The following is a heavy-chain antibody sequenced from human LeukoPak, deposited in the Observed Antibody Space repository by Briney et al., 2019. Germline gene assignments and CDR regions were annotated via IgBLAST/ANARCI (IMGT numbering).Heavy chain of an antibody. Sequence: SETLSLTCTVSGGSISSYYWSWIRQPAGKGLEWIGRIYTSGSTNYNPSLKSRVTMSVDTPKNQFSLKLSSVTAADTAVYYCARDSSSGWEFDYWGQGTLVTVSS. CDR3: ARDSSSGWEFDY. CDR1: GGSISSYY. J-gene: IGHJ4*02. CDR2: IYTSGST. V-gene: IGHV4-4*07. D-gene: IGHD6-19*01.